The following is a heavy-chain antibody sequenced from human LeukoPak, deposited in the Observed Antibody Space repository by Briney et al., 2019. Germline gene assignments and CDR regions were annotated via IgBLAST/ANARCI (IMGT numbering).Heavy chain of an antibody. D-gene: IGHD3-10*01. Sequence: PGGSLGLSCAASGFTFSRNGMTWVRQAPGKGLEWVSAISGSGGSTYYADSVKGRFTISRDNSKNTLYLQMNSLRAEDTAVYYCASTYGSGSFDYWGQGTLVTVSS. V-gene: IGHV3-23*01. CDR2: ISGSGGST. J-gene: IGHJ4*02. CDR1: GFTFSRNG. CDR3: ASTYGSGSFDY.